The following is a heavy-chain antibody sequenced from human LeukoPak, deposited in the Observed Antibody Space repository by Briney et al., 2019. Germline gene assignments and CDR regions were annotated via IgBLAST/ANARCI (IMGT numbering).Heavy chain of an antibody. Sequence: GRSLRLSCAASGFTFSSYAMHWGRQAPGKGLEWVAVISYDGSNKYYADSVKGRFTISRDNSKNTLYLQMNSLRAEDTAVYYCARGLAYCGGDCYSEYFQHWGQGTLVTVSS. CDR2: ISYDGSNK. CDR3: ARGLAYCGGDCYSEYFQH. V-gene: IGHV3-30*04. CDR1: GFTFSSYA. J-gene: IGHJ1*01. D-gene: IGHD2-21*02.